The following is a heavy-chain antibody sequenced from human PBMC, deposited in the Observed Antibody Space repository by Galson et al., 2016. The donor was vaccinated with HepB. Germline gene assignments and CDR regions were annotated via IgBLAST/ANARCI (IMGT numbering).Heavy chain of an antibody. V-gene: IGHV3-9*01. D-gene: IGHD5-12*01. Sequence: SLRLSCAASGFTYDDYAMHWVRQVPGKGLEWVSGISWNSNSIYYADSVKGRFTISRDNSKNTVYLQMNSLRAEDTAVYYCAKGPHVDIVATNFFQQWGQGTPVTVSS. CDR3: AKGPHVDIVATNFFQQ. J-gene: IGHJ1*01. CDR1: GFTYDDYA. CDR2: ISWNSNSI.